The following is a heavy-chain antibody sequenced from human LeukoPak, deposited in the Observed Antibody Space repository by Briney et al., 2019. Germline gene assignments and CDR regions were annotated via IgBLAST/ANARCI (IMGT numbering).Heavy chain of an antibody. Sequence: GASVKVSCKASGGTFSSYAISWVRQAPGQGLEWMGGIIPIFGTANYAQKFQGRVTITADESTSTVYMELSSLRSEDTAVYYCDIQPPPSVAGTADYWGQGTLVTVSS. V-gene: IGHV1-69*13. CDR1: GGTFSSYA. CDR3: DIQPPPSVAGTADY. J-gene: IGHJ4*02. CDR2: IIPIFGTA. D-gene: IGHD6-19*01.